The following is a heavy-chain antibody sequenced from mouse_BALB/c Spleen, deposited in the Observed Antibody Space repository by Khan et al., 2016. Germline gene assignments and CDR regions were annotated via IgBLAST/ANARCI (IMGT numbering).Heavy chain of an antibody. CDR2: ISYSGST. J-gene: IGHJ3*01. Sequence: EVQLQESGPSLVKPSQTLSLTCSVTGDSTTSGYWNWIRKFPGNKLEYMGYISYSGSTYYNPSLKSRISITRDTSKNQYYLQLNSVTTEDTATYYCARSTMITTRGWFAYWGQGTLVTVSA. CDR1: GDSTTSGY. CDR3: ARSTMITTRGWFAY. V-gene: IGHV3-8*02. D-gene: IGHD2-4*01.